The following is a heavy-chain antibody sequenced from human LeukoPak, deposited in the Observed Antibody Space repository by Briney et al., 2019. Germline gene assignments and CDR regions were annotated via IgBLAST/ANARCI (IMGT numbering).Heavy chain of an antibody. V-gene: IGHV3-11*01. CDR3: ARDPDYGDPY. Sequence: GGSLRLSCTVSGFTLTDHYMSWYRQSPERGLEWLSCITSSGTTTDYADSVKGRFTISRDNRKNSVYLQMSSLRADDTAVYYCARDPDYGDPYWGQGTLVTVSS. J-gene: IGHJ4*02. D-gene: IGHD4-17*01. CDR2: ITSSGTTT. CDR1: GFTLTDHY.